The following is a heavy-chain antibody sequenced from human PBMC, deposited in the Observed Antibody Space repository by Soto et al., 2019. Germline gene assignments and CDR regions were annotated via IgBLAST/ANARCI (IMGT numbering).Heavy chain of an antibody. D-gene: IGHD6-19*01. J-gene: IGHJ4*02. CDR1: GFTFSSYA. CDR2: ISGSGGST. CDR3: AKDEWLVYYFDY. Sequence: GGSLRLSCAASGFTFSSYAMSWVRQAPGKGLEWVSAISGSGGSTYYADSVKGRFTISRDNSKNTLYLQMNSLGAEDTAVYYCAKDEWLVYYFDYWGQGTLVTVSS. V-gene: IGHV3-23*01.